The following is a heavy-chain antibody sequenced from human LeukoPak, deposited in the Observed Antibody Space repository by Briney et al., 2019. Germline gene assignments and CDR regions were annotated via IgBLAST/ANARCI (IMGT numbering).Heavy chain of an antibody. V-gene: IGHV4-39*07. D-gene: IGHD5-18*01. J-gene: IGHJ3*02. CDR2: IYYSGST. CDR1: GGSISSSSYY. Sequence: SETLSLTCTVSGGSISSSSYYWGWIRQPPGKGLEWIGSIYYSGSTYYNPSLKSRVTISVDTSKNQFSLKLSSVTAADTAVYYCARTGYSYGYYAFDIWGQGTMVTVSS. CDR3: ARTGYSYGYYAFDI.